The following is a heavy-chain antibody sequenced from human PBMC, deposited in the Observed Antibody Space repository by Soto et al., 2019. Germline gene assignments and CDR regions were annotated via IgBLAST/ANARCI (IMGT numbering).Heavy chain of an antibody. CDR3: AGDGPPFNY. CDR1: GGSISSSSYY. CDR2: VYYTGST. J-gene: IGHJ4*02. Sequence: SETLSLTCTVSGGSISSSSYYWSWVRQPPGKGLEWIGYVYYTGSTNYNSSLKSRVTISADTSKNQFSLKLRSVTAADTAVYYCAGDGPPFNYWGQGTLVTVSS. V-gene: IGHV4-61*01.